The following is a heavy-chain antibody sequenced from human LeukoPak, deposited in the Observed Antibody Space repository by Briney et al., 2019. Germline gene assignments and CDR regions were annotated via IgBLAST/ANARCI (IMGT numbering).Heavy chain of an antibody. CDR3: ASDYYDSSGYSEPYDY. Sequence: GRSLRLSCAASGFTFSSYPMHWVRQAPGKGLEWVAVISYDGSNKYYADSVKGRFTISRDNSKNTLYLQMNSLRAEDTAVYYCASDYYDSSGYSEPYDYWGQGTLVTVSS. CDR1: GFTFSSYP. J-gene: IGHJ4*02. V-gene: IGHV3-30-3*01. CDR2: ISYDGSNK. D-gene: IGHD3-22*01.